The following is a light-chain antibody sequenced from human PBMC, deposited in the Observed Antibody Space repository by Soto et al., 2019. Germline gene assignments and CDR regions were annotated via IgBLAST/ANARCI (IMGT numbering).Light chain of an antibody. CDR3: CSYAGSGTL. J-gene: IGLJ2*01. V-gene: IGLV2-23*01. CDR2: EGS. CDR1: SSDVGYYNL. Sequence: QSALTQPASVSGSPGQSITISCTGTSSDVGYYNLVFWYQQHPGKAPKLMIYEGSKRPSGVSNRFSASKSGNTASLTISGLQAEDEADYFCCSYAGSGTLFGGGTKVTVL.